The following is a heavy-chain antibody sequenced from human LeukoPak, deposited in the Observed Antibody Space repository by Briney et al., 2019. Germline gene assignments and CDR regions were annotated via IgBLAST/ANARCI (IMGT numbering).Heavy chain of an antibody. CDR3: ARAASTVTTSDY. V-gene: IGHV1-46*01. Sequence: GASVKVSCKASGYTFTSYYMHWVRQAPGQGLEWMGIINPSGGSTTYAQNFQGRVTMTRDTSTSTVYMELSSLRSEDSAVYYCARAASTVTTSDYWGQGTLVTVSP. J-gene: IGHJ4*02. CDR1: GYTFTSYY. D-gene: IGHD4-17*01. CDR2: INPSGGST.